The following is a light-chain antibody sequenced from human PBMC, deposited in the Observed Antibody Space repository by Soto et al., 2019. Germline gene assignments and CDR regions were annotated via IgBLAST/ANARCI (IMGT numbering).Light chain of an antibody. CDR3: QQYNSYPWT. V-gene: IGKV1-5*03. CDR1: QSITKW. J-gene: IGKJ1*01. CDR2: KAS. Sequence: DIQITQSPSALSASVGDRVTITCRASQSITKWVAWYQQKPGKAPKLLIYKASSLESGVPSRFSGSGSGTEFTLTISRLQPDDFATYYCQQYNSYPWTFGQGTKVDIK.